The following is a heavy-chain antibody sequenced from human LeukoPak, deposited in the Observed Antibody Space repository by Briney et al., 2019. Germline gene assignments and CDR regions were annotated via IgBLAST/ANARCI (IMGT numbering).Heavy chain of an antibody. CDR3: ARDRDVAIIGYYYGMDV. CDR2: VYYSGST. J-gene: IGHJ6*02. V-gene: IGHV4-61*08. D-gene: IGHD3-16*02. CDR1: GVSVNSGDYY. Sequence: PSETLSLTCTVSGVSVNSGDYYWSWIRQPPGKGLEWIGNVYYSGSTNYNLFLKSRVTISVDTSKNQFSLKLTSVTAADTAVYYCARDRDVAIIGYYYGMDVWGQGTTVTVSS.